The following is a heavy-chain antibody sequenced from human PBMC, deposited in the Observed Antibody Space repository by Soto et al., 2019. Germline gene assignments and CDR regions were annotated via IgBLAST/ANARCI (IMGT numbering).Heavy chain of an antibody. CDR1: GGSFSGYY. CDR2: INHSGST. V-gene: IGHV4-34*01. CDR3: ARPIPEWFGELSGSFDP. J-gene: IGHJ5*02. Sequence: SETLSLTCAVYGGSFSGYYWSWIRQPPGKGLEWIGEINHSGSTNYNPSLKSRVTISVDTSKNQFSLKLSSVTAADTAVYYCARPIPEWFGELSGSFDPWGQGTLVTVSS. D-gene: IGHD3-10*01.